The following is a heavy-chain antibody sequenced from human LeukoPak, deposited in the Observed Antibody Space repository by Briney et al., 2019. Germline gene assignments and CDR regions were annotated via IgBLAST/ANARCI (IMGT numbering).Heavy chain of an antibody. J-gene: IGHJ3*02. CDR2: ISGISSYL. V-gene: IGHV3-21*01. CDR1: GFTFSSYT. CDR3: AITHYDFWSGYPRGDAFDI. D-gene: IGHD3-3*01. Sequence: GGSLRLSCAASGFTFSSYTMNWVRQAPGKGLEWVSSISGISSYLYYADSVEGRFTISRDNAKNSLYLQMNSLRAEDAAVYYCAITHYDFWSGYPRGDAFDIWGQGTMVTVSS.